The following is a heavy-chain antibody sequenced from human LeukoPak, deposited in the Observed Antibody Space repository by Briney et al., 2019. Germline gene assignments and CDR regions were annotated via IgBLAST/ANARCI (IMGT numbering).Heavy chain of an antibody. J-gene: IGHJ4*02. V-gene: IGHV4-39*01. D-gene: IGHD2-15*01. CDR1: GGSIGSGSYF. CDR2: SYSGGST. CDR3: ARHDGRSGGTMGALDH. Sequence: SETLSLTCTVSGGSIGSGSYFWGRIRQSPGKGLEWIGSSYSGGSTYYQNPSLKSRVTISVDTSKNQFLLNVSSVTAADTAVYYCARHDGRSGGTMGALDHWGRGALVIVSS.